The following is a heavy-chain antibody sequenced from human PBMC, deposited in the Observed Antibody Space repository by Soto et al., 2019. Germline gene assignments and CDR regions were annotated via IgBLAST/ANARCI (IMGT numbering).Heavy chain of an antibody. V-gene: IGHV3-66*01. CDR1: GFTVSSNY. Sequence: EVQLVESGGGLVQPGGSLRLSCAASGFTVSSNYMSWVRQAPGKGLEWVSGIYSGGSTYYADSVKGRFTLSRDHSKNTLYLQMNRLRAEDTAVYYCARANYYDTWGQGPLVPVSS. CDR2: IYSGGST. CDR3: ARANYYDT. D-gene: IGHD3-22*01. J-gene: IGHJ4*02.